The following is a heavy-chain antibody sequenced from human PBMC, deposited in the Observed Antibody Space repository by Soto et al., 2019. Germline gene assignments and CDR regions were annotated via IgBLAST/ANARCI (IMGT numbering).Heavy chain of an antibody. V-gene: IGHV3-23*01. Sequence: GGALRLPCAAPGFTFSKNAMTWAPPAPGKGLEWVSAISYNGGGTYYVDSVKGRFTVSRDNSMNTLYLQMNSLRADDTAIYYCAKDLHWFAMDVWGQGTTVTVSS. CDR3: AKDLHWFAMDV. CDR1: GFTFSKNA. CDR2: ISYNGGGT. J-gene: IGHJ6*02. D-gene: IGHD3-10*01.